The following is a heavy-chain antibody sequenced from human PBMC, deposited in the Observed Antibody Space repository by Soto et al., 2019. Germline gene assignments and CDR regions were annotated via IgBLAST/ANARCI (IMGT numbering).Heavy chain of an antibody. D-gene: IGHD6-19*01. V-gene: IGHV1-18*01. CDR2: ISAYNGNT. CDR1: GYTFTSYG. CDR3: ARDQGSGNYYDGMDV. Sequence: ASVKVSCKASGYTFTSYGISWVRQAPGQGLEWMGWISAYNGNTNYAQKLQGRVTMTTDTSTSTAYMELRSLRSDDTAVYYCARDQGSGNYYDGMDVWGQGTTVTVSS. J-gene: IGHJ6*02.